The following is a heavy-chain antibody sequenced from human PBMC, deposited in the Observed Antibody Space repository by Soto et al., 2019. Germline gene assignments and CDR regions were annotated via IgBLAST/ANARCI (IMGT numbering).Heavy chain of an antibody. CDR3: AKDHVGATWY. CDR1: GFTFSSYG. V-gene: IGHV3-30*18. D-gene: IGHD1-26*01. CDR2: ISYDGSNK. Sequence: QVQLVESGGGVVQPGRSLRLSCAASGFTFSSYGMHWVRQAPGKGLEWVAVISYDGSNKYYADSVKGRFTISRDNSKNTLYQQRNSLRAEDTAVYYCAKDHVGATWYWGQGTLVTVSS. J-gene: IGHJ4*02.